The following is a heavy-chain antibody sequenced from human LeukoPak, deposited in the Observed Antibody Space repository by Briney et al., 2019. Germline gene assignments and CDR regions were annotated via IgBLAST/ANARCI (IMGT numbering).Heavy chain of an antibody. D-gene: IGHD5-18*01. Sequence: ASVKVSCKASGYTFTSYAMNWVRQAPGQGLEWMGWISAYNGNTNYAQKLQGRVTMTTDTSTSTAYMELRSLRSDDTAVYYCARTINTAMVYYYYYYMDVWGKGTTVTVSS. CDR1: GYTFTSYA. J-gene: IGHJ6*03. CDR2: ISAYNGNT. V-gene: IGHV1-18*01. CDR3: ARTINTAMVYYYYYYMDV.